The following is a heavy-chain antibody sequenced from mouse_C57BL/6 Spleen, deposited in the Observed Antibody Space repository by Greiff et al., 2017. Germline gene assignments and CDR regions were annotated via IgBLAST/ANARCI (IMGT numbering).Heavy chain of an antibody. CDR2: SRNKANDYTT. V-gene: IGHV7-1*01. CDR3: ARDGNWMDY. CDR1: GFTFSDFY. Sequence: EVKLVESGGGLVQSGRSLRLSCATSGFTFSDFYMAWVRQAPGKGLEWIAASRNKANDYTTEYSASVKGRFIVSRDTSQSILYLQMNALRAEDTAIYYCARDGNWMDYWGQGTSVTVSS. D-gene: IGHD4-1*01. J-gene: IGHJ4*01.